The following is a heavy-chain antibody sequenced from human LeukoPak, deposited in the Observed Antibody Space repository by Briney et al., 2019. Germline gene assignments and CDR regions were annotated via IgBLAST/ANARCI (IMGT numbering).Heavy chain of an antibody. CDR1: GFTFSSYW. D-gene: IGHD6-19*01. V-gene: IGHV3-7*01. CDR2: IKQDRSEK. CDR3: ANTNNSGWLGYYYYGMDV. Sequence: GGSLRLSCAASGFTFSSYWMSWVRQAPGKGLEWVANIKQDRSEKYYVDSVKGRFTISRDNAKNSLYLQMNSLRAEDTAVYYCANTNNSGWLGYYYYGMDVWGQGTTVTVSS. J-gene: IGHJ6*02.